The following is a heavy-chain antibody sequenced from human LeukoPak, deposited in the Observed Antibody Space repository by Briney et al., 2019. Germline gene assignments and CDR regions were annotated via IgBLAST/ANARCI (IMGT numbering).Heavy chain of an antibody. D-gene: IGHD3-22*01. CDR1: GGTFSSYA. J-gene: IGHJ6*03. CDR3: ARDPLPYYDSSGYRSYYYYMDV. Sequence: SVKVSCKASGGTFSSYAISWVRQAPGQGLEWMGGIIPIFGTANYAQKFQGRITITTDESTSTAYMELSSLRSEDTAVYYCARDPLPYYDSSGYRSYYYYMDVWGKGTTVTVSS. V-gene: IGHV1-69*05. CDR2: IIPIFGTA.